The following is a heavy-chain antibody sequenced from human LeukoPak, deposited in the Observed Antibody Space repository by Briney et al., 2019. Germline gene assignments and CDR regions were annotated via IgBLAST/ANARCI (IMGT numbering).Heavy chain of an antibody. J-gene: IGHJ4*02. Sequence: ASVTVCCKSSGYMFTVYYMDWVRQAPGQGLEWMGWINPNSGGTNYAQKFQGRVTMTRDTSISTAYMELSSLRSDDTAVYYCARGYCSGDCFTLFDYWGQGTLVTVSS. V-gene: IGHV1-2*02. CDR1: GYMFTVYY. CDR2: INPNSGGT. CDR3: ARGYCSGDCFTLFDY. D-gene: IGHD2-21*02.